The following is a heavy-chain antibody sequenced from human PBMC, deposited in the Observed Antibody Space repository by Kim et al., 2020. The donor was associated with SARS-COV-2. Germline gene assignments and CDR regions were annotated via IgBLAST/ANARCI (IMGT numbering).Heavy chain of an antibody. V-gene: IGHV3-23*01. Sequence: GGSKKFAESVKGRFTIARNNSKNTQYMQMNSLRAEDTAVYYCAKLLLMADIWGQGTMVTVSS. CDR3: AKLLLMADI. CDR2: GGSK. J-gene: IGHJ3*02.